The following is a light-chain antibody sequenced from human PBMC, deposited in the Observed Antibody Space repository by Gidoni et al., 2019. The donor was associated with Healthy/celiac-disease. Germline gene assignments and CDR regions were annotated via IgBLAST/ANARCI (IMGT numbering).Light chain of an antibody. CDR1: QSISSW. Sequence: DIQMTQSPSTLSASVGDRGTITCRASQSISSWLAWYQQKPGKAPKLLIYKASSLESGVPSSFSGSGSGTEFTLTISSLQPDDFATYYCQQYNSYPLTFGPGTKVDIK. CDR3: QQYNSYPLT. J-gene: IGKJ3*01. V-gene: IGKV1-5*03. CDR2: KAS.